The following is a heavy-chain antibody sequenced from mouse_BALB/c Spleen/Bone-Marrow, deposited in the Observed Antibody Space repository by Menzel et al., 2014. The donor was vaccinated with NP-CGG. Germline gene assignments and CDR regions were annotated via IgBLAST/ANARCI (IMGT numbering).Heavy chain of an antibody. Sequence: QVQLKHSGPGLVAPSQSLSITCTGSGFSLTSYGVHWVRQPPGKGLEWLGVIWAGGSTNYNSALMSRLSISKDNSKSQVFLKLNSLQTDDSAMYYCARDPFYYGSPHWYFDVWGAGPTVTVSS. CDR2: IWAGGST. V-gene: IGHV2-9*02. CDR3: ARDPFYYGSPHWYFDV. CDR1: GFSLTSYG. D-gene: IGHD1-1*01. J-gene: IGHJ1*01.